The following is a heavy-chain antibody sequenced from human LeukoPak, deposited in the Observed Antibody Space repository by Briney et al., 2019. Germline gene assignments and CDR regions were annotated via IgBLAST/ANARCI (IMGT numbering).Heavy chain of an antibody. CDR3: ASGSIAAPPLDY. V-gene: IGHV3-30*03. Sequence: GGPLRLSCAASGFTFSSYGMHWVRQAPGKGLEWVAVISYDGSNKYYADSVKGRFTISRDNSKNTLYLQMNSLRAEDTAVYYCASGSIAAPPLDYWGQGTLVTVSS. J-gene: IGHJ4*02. D-gene: IGHD6-6*01. CDR2: ISYDGSNK. CDR1: GFTFSSYG.